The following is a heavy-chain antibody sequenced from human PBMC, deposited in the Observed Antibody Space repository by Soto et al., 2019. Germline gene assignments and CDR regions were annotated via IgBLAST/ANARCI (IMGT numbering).Heavy chain of an antibody. CDR3: ARGLPYYYDSSGYSYAFDI. V-gene: IGHV4-30-2*01. CDR2: TYHSGST. D-gene: IGHD3-22*01. Sequence: PSETLSLTCAVSGGSISSGGYSWSWIRQPPGKGLEWIAYTYHSGSTYYNPSLKSRVTISVDRSKNQFSLKLSSVTAADTAVYYCARGLPYYYDSSGYSYAFDIWGQGTMVTVSS. CDR1: GGSISSGGYS. J-gene: IGHJ3*02.